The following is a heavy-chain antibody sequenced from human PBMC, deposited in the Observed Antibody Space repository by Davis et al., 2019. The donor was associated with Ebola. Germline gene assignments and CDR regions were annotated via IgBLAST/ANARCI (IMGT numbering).Heavy chain of an antibody. CDR1: GGSVSSGSYY. Sequence: PGGSLRLSCTVSGGSVSSGSYYWSWIRQPPGKGLEWIGYIYYSGSTNYNPSLKSRVTISVDTSKNQFSLKLSSVTAADTAVYYCARVTDWATIKDYYYYYYMDVWGKGTTVTVSS. J-gene: IGHJ6*03. CDR2: IYYSGST. V-gene: IGHV4-61*01. D-gene: IGHD5-24*01. CDR3: ARVTDWATIKDYYYYYYMDV.